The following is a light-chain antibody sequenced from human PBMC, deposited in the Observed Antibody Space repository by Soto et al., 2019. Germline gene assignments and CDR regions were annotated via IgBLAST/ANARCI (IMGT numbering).Light chain of an antibody. Sequence: QSVLTQPASVSGSPGQSITISCTGTSSDVGSYTYVSWYQHHPGKAPKLIIYEVSYRPSGVSNRFSASKSGNTASLTISGLQAEDEADYYCSSYAGSTTLLFGGGTKLTVL. V-gene: IGLV2-14*01. CDR3: SSYAGSTTLL. J-gene: IGLJ3*02. CDR2: EVS. CDR1: SSDVGSYTY.